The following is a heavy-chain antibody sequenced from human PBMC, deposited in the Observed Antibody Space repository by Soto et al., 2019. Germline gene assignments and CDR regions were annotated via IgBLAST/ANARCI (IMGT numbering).Heavy chain of an antibody. CDR1: GFSFSSYW. Sequence: PGGSLRLSCAASGFSFSSYWMTWARQAPGKGLEWVANIKQDGSEKYYLDSVEGRFTVSRDNAKNSLYLQMNSLRAEDTAMYYCARRGSIAASARTMDVWGQGTTVTVSS. D-gene: IGHD6-13*01. CDR2: IKQDGSEK. V-gene: IGHV3-7*01. CDR3: ARRGSIAASARTMDV. J-gene: IGHJ6*02.